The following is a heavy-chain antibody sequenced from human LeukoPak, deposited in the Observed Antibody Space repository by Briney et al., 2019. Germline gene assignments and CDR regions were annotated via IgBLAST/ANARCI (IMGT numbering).Heavy chain of an antibody. V-gene: IGHV4-59*12. CDR1: GGPISSYY. D-gene: IGHD3-10*01. CDR2: IYYSGNN. CDR3: ARVGSYCFDY. Sequence: PSETLSLPCTVSGGPISSYYWSWLRQPPGKGLEWIGYIYYSGNNNYHPSLRSRVTISIDTSKHHSALRLSSVTAADMAVYYSARVGSYCFDYWGQGTLVTVSS. J-gene: IGHJ4*02.